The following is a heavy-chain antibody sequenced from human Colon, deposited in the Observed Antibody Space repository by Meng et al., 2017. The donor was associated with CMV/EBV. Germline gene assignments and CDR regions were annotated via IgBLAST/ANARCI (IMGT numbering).Heavy chain of an antibody. J-gene: IGHJ3*02. V-gene: IGHV4-39*02. Sequence: SETLSLTCTVSGGSINTNTYYWAWIRQSPGKGLEWIGTFYSGGTSSFNPSLKSRVTISIDTSKNQFSLKMNSTTAADTAIYFCAGGSLPVTLGDGFEIWSQGTLVTVSS. CDR2: FYSGGTS. CDR1: GGSINTNTYY. CDR3: AGGSLPVTLGDGFEI. D-gene: IGHD2-2*01.